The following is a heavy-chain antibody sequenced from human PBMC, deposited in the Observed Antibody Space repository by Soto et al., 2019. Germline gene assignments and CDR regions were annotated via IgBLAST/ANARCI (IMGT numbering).Heavy chain of an antibody. CDR3: ARVDFDYYDSSGPQGYYYYGMDV. CDR2: IYYSGST. J-gene: IGHJ6*02. CDR1: GGSISSYY. D-gene: IGHD3-22*01. V-gene: IGHV4-59*12. Sequence: SETLSLTCTASGGSISSYYWSWIRQPPGKGLEWIGYIYYSGSTNYNPSLKSRVTISVDTSKNQFSLKLSSVTAADTAVYYCARVDFDYYDSSGPQGYYYYGMDVWGQGTTVTVSS.